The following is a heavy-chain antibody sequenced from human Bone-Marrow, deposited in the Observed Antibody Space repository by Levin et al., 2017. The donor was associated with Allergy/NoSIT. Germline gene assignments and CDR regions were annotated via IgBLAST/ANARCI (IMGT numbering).Heavy chain of an antibody. V-gene: IGHV3-23*01. CDR2: IVASGGST. CDR1: GFTFSDYV. J-gene: IGHJ4*02. Sequence: LSLTCAASGFTFSDYVMNWVRQAPGKGLEWVSTIVASGGSTYYADSVKGRFTISRDNSKNTLYLQMNSLRAEDTAVYYCAPGSWDYWGQGTLVTVSS. CDR3: APGSWDY. D-gene: IGHD3-10*01.